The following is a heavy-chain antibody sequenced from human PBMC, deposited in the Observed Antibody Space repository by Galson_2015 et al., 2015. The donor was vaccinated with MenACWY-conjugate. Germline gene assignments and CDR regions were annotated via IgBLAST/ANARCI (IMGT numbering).Heavy chain of an antibody. Sequence: SLRLSCAASGFTFGSYAMSWVRQAPGKGLECVSGIGGSGGSTYYADSVKGRFTISRDNSKNTLYLQMNSLRVEDTAVYYCAKTINYSSSSRIYFDYWSQGTLVTVSS. V-gene: IGHV3-23*01. CDR2: IGGSGGST. J-gene: IGHJ4*02. CDR3: AKTINYSSSSRIYFDY. D-gene: IGHD6-6*01. CDR1: GFTFGSYA.